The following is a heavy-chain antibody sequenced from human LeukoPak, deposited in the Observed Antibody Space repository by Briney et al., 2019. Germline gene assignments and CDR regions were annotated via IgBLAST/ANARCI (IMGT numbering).Heavy chain of an antibody. Sequence: GGSLRLSCAGSGFTFDDYAMHWVRQAPGKGLEWVSSISWNSGKIAYADSVKGRFTMSRDNAKNALYLQMNSLRPEDTAVYYCATDLGNYYDSSGPCFAFDIWGQGTMVTVSS. V-gene: IGHV3-9*01. CDR3: ATDLGNYYDSSGPCFAFDI. J-gene: IGHJ3*02. D-gene: IGHD3-22*01. CDR2: ISWNSGKI. CDR1: GFTFDDYA.